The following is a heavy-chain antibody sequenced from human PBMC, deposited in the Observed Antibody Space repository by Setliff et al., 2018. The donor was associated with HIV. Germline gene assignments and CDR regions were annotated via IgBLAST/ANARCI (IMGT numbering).Heavy chain of an antibody. CDR3: ATVGPTIWGAFDI. V-gene: IGHV1-8*01. CDR1: GYTFTSYD. CDR2: MNPNSGNT. D-gene: IGHD3-16*01. Sequence: ASVKVSCKASGYTFTSYDINWVRQATGQGLEWMGWMNPNSGNTGYAQKFQGRVTMPRNTSISTVYMELSSLRSEDTAVYYCATVGPTIWGAFDIWGQGTMVTVSS. J-gene: IGHJ3*02.